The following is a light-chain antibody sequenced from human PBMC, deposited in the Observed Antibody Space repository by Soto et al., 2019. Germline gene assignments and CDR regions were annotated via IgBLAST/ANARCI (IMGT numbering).Light chain of an antibody. J-gene: IGKJ1*01. V-gene: IGKV3-20*01. CDR2: AAS. CDR3: QVYGSSSKT. CDR1: QSVSSNF. Sequence: EIVLTQSPGTLSLSPGERATLSCRASQSVSSNFLAWYQQRPGQAPRLLIYAASNRATGIPDRFSGSGSGTDFTLTISRLEPEDFAVYFCQVYGSSSKTFGQGTRVEFK.